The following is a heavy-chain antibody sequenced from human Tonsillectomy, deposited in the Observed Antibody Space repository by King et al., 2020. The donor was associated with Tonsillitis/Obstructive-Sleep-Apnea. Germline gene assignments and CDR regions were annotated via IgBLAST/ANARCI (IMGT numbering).Heavy chain of an antibody. CDR1: GFTFGDYA. CDR3: TRGGGYCSSTSCYIDY. Sequence: VQLVESGGGLVQPGRSLRLSCTASGFTFGDYAMSWVRQAPGKGLEWVGFTRSKAYGGTTEYAASVKGRFTISRDDSKSIAYLQMNSLKTGDTAVYYCTRGGGYCSSTSCYIDYWGQGTLVTVSS. V-gene: IGHV3-49*04. D-gene: IGHD2-2*01. CDR2: TRSKAYGGTT. J-gene: IGHJ4*02.